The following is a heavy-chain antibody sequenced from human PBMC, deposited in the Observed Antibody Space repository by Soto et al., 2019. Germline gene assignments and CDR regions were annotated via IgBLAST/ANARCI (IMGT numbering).Heavy chain of an antibody. CDR3: AREGGESSDGLYYFDS. CDR2: IYYSGNT. D-gene: IGHD3-16*01. J-gene: IGHJ4*02. Sequence: SETLSLTCTVSGGSTSSDNYWSWIRQPPGKGLEWIGHIYYSGNTDYNPSLKSRLAISIDTSKNQFSLKLSSVTAADTAVYFRAREGGESSDGLYYFDSWGRGSLVTVSS. CDR1: GGSTSSDNY. V-gene: IGHV4-30-4*01.